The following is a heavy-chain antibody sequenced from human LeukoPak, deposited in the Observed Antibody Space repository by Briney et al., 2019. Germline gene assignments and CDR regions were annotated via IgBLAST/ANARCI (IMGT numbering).Heavy chain of an antibody. CDR3: ARDMIVVYHYFDY. Sequence: PGGSLGLSCAASGFTFSDYYMSWIRQAPGKGLEWVSYISSSGSTIYYADSVKGRFTISRDNAKNSLYLQMNSLRAEDTAVYYCARDMIVVYHYFDYWGQGTLVTVSS. J-gene: IGHJ4*02. CDR2: ISSSGSTI. CDR1: GFTFSDYY. V-gene: IGHV3-11*04. D-gene: IGHD3-22*01.